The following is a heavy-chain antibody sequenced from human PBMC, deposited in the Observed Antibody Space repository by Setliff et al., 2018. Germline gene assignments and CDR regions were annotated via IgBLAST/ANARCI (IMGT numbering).Heavy chain of an antibody. J-gene: IGHJ4*02. D-gene: IGHD3-3*01. CDR1: GYTFTSYG. CDR3: ARDLHRGTIFY. CDR2: ISAYNGNT. Sequence: ASVKVSCKASGYTFTSYGISGVRQAPGKGLEWMGWISAYNGNTNYAQKLQGRVTMTTDTSTSTAYMELRSLRSDDTAVYYCARDLHRGTIFYWGQGTLVTVSS. V-gene: IGHV1-18*01.